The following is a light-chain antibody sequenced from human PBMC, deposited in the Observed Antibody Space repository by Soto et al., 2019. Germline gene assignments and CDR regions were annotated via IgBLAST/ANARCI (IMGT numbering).Light chain of an antibody. J-gene: IGKJ2*01. CDR2: GAS. V-gene: IGKV3-15*01. CDR1: QTVSRS. CDR3: QQYIDWPPYT. Sequence: EIVLTQSPGTLSLSPGERATLSCRASQTVSRSLAWYQQKPGQAPRLLIYGASTRATGIPGRFSGSGSGTDFTLTISSLQSEDFAVYYCQQYIDWPPYTFGQGTKGDIK.